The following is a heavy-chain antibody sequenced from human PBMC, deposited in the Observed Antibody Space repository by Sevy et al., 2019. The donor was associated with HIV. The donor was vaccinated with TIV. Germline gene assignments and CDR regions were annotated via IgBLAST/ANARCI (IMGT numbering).Heavy chain of an antibody. Sequence: GGSLRLSCATSGFIFSEHGMHWVRQAPGKGLEWVAAIWYDVTKKHYGDSVKGRFTISRDNSKNTVYLQMNSLRAEDTAIYYCARVAHSDVWAGRYAMDVWGHGTTVTVSS. CDR1: GFIFSEHG. CDR2: IWYDVTKK. J-gene: IGHJ6*02. V-gene: IGHV3-33*03. CDR3: ARVAHSDVWAGRYAMDV. D-gene: IGHD3-9*01.